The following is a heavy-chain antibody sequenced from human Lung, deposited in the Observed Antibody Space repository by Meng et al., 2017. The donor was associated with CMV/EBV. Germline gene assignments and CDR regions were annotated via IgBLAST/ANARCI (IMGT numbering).Heavy chain of an antibody. Sequence: GGSLRLSCAASEFAFNTYWMIWVRQAPGKGLEWVANIKQDGSGEYYVDSVKGRFTISRDNAKNSLYLQMNSLRAEDTAVYYCARHWKYASDLWGQGTMVTVSS. D-gene: IGHD1-1*01. CDR1: EFAFNTYW. CDR3: ARHWKYASDL. V-gene: IGHV3-7*01. J-gene: IGHJ3*01. CDR2: IKQDGSGE.